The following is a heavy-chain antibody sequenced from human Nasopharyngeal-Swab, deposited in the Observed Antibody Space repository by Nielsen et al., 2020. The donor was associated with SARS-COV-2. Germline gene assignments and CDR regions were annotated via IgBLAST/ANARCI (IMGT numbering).Heavy chain of an antibody. V-gene: IGHV3-23*01. D-gene: IGHD3-22*01. J-gene: IGHJ4*02. Sequence: GESLKISCAASGFTFSTYAMSWVRPAPGKGLEWVSTTSCSGGSTHYVDSVKGRFTISRDNSKNTLYLQMNSLRAEDTAVYYCAKTFHYYDSMLELYYFDYWGQGTLVTVSS. CDR3: AKTFHYYDSMLELYYFDY. CDR2: TSCSGGST. CDR1: GFTFSTYA.